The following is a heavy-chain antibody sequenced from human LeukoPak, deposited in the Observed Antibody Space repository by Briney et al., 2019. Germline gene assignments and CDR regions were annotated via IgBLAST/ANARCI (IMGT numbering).Heavy chain of an antibody. CDR3: ARAHGLVGLHLWFDP. V-gene: IGHV4-61*02. CDR2: IYTSGST. CDR1: GGSISSGSYY. D-gene: IGHD6-19*01. Sequence: PSETLSLTCTVSGGSISSGSYYWSWIRQPAGKGLEWIGRIYTSGSTNYNPSLKSRVTISVDTSKNQFSLKLSSVTAADTAVYYCARAHGLVGLHLWFDPWGQGTLVTVSS. J-gene: IGHJ5*02.